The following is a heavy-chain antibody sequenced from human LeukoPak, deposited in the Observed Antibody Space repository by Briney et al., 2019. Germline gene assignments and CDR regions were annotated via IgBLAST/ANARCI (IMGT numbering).Heavy chain of an antibody. D-gene: IGHD4-11*01. CDR3: ARYSNYYYYYYMDV. V-gene: IGHV1-18*01. CDR1: GYTFTSYG. J-gene: IGHJ6*03. CDR2: ISAYNGNT. Sequence: ASVKVSCKASGYTFTSYGISWVRQAPGQGLEWMGWISAYNGNTNYAQKLQGRVTMTTDTSTSTAYTELRSLRSDDTAVYYCARYSNYYYYYYMDVWGKGTTVTVSS.